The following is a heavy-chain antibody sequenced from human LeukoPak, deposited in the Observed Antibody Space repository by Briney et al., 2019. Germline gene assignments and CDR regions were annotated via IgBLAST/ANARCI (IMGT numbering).Heavy chain of an antibody. D-gene: IGHD3-3*01. V-gene: IGHV4-34*01. CDR3: ARDRDYDFWSGPPMDV. CDR1: GGSFSGYY. J-gene: IGHJ6*02. Sequence: PSETLSLTCAVYGGSFSGYYWSWIRQPPGKGLEWIGEINHSGSTNYNPSLKSRVTISVDTSKNQFSLKLSSVTAADTAVYYCARDRDYDFWSGPPMDVWGQGTTVTVSS. CDR2: INHSGST.